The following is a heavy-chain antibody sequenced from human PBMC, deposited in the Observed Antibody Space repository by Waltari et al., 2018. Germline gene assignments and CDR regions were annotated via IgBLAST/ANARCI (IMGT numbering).Heavy chain of an antibody. CDR2: IYHDGTT. Sequence: QVQLQESGPGLLQPSETLSLPCGVSGYFPNTGFSCGWIRQSPGKGLEWIANIYHDGTTFYNPSLKSRVTISMDTSKNQFSLSLKSVTATDTAVYYCARQVLGYCTSAACRRLESWGQGTPVTVSA. D-gene: IGHD2-2*03. CDR1: GYFPNTGFS. CDR3: ARQVLGYCTSAACRRLES. V-gene: IGHV4-38-2*01. J-gene: IGHJ4*02.